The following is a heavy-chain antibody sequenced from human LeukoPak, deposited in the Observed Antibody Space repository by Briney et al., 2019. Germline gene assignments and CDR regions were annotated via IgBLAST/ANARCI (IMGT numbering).Heavy chain of an antibody. Sequence: GASVKVSCKASGYTFTTYYMHWVRQAPGQGLEWMGIINPSGGSTTYAQKFQGRVTMTRDTSTSTVYMELSSLRSEDTAVFFCARAFTVRSRIDYWGRGTLVTVSS. J-gene: IGHJ4*02. CDR2: INPSGGST. CDR3: ARAFTVRSRIDY. V-gene: IGHV1-46*01. CDR1: GYTFTTYY. D-gene: IGHD4-11*01.